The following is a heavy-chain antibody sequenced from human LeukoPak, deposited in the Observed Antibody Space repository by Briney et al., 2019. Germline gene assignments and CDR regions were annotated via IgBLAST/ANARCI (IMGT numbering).Heavy chain of an antibody. D-gene: IGHD3-3*01. CDR3: ATAGTIFGVVSPLLDY. CDR2: FDPEDGET. Sequence: ASVKVSCKVSGYTLTELSMHWVRQAPGKGLEWMGGFDPEDGETIYAQKFQGRVTMTEDTSTDTAYMELSSLRSEDTAVYYCATAGTIFGVVSPLLDYWGQGTLVTVSS. V-gene: IGHV1-24*01. J-gene: IGHJ4*02. CDR1: GYTLTELS.